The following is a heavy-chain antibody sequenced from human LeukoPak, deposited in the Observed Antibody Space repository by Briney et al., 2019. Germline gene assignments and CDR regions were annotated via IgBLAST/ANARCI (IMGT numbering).Heavy chain of an antibody. CDR1: GFTFSSYG. Sequence: GGSLRLSCAASGFTFSSYGMHWVRQAPGKGLEWVAFIRYDGSNKYYADSVKGRFTISRDNSKNTLYLQMNSLRAEDTAVYYCAKDGMIVVVIFDYWGQGTLVTVSS. V-gene: IGHV3-30*02. J-gene: IGHJ4*02. CDR3: AKDGMIVVVIFDY. CDR2: IRYDGSNK. D-gene: IGHD3-22*01.